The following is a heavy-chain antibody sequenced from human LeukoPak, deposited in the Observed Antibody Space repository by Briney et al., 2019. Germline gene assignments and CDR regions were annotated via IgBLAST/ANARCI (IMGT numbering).Heavy chain of an antibody. Sequence: PGGSLTLSCTASAFTFRSFANSWGRQAGGKGLEWVSAISGSGGSTYYADSVKGRLTISRDNSKNTLYLQMSSLRAEDTAVYYCAKPKDNSLYCFYYWGRGTLVTVSS. D-gene: IGHD1-20*01. CDR3: AKPKDNSLYCFYY. CDR2: ISGSGGST. J-gene: IGHJ4*02. CDR1: AFTFRSFA. V-gene: IGHV3-23*01.